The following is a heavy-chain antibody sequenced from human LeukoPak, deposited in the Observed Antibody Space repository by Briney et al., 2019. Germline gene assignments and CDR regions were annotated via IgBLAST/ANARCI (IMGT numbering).Heavy chain of an antibody. V-gene: IGHV3-21*01. D-gene: IGHD3-22*01. J-gene: IGHJ4*02. CDR2: ISSSSSYI. Sequence: GGSLRLSCAASGFTFSSYSMNWVRQAPGKGLEWVSSISSSSSYIYYADSVKGRFTISRDNAKNSLYLQMHSLRAEDTAVYYCARVPSYYYDSSTGIDYWGQGTLVTVSS. CDR1: GFTFSSYS. CDR3: ARVPSYYYDSSTGIDY.